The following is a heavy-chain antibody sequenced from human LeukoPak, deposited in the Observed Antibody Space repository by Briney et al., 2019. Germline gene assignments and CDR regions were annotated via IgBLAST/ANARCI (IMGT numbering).Heavy chain of an antibody. J-gene: IGHJ6*04. CDR3: AELGITMIGGV. CDR1: GFTFSGYG. CDR2: ISFDGNKQ. Sequence: GGSLRLSCAASGFTFSGYGMHWVRQAPGKGLEWVAVISFDGNKQYFADPVRGRFTISRDNSKNSLYLQMNSLRAEDTAVYYCAELGITMIGGVWGKGTTVTISS. V-gene: IGHV3-33*03. D-gene: IGHD3-10*02.